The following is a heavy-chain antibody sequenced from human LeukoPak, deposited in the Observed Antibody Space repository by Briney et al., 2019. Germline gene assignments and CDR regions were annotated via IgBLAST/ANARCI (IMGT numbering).Heavy chain of an antibody. V-gene: IGHV1-46*01. J-gene: IGHJ5*02. CDR2: INPSGGST. D-gene: IGHD3-22*01. Sequence: ASVKVSCKASGYTFTSYYMHWVRQAPGQGLEWMGIINPSGGSTSYAQKFQGRVTMTRDTSASTVYMELRSLRSEDTAVYYCARSTNYYDSSNWFDPWGQGTLVTVSA. CDR1: GYTFTSYY. CDR3: ARSTNYYDSSNWFDP.